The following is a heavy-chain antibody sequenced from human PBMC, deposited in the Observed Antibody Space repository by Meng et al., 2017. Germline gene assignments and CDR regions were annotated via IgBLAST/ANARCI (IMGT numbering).Heavy chain of an antibody. CDR3: ARRRGGSSDWFDP. CDR1: GGSFSGYY. V-gene: IGHV4-34*01. Sequence: QVQLQQGGRGLLKASETLSLTCAVYGGSFSGYYWSWIRQPPGKGLEWIGEINHSGSTNYNPSLKSRVTISVDTSKNQFSLKLSSVTAADTAVYYCARRRGGSSDWFDPWGQGTLVTVSS. J-gene: IGHJ5*02. CDR2: INHSGST. D-gene: IGHD6-6*01.